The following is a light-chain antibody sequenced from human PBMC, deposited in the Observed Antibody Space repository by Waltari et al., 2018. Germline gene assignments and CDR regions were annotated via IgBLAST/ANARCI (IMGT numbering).Light chain of an antibody. V-gene: IGLV4-69*01. CDR3: ATGGDGIWG. CDR1: SGHSNYA. Sequence: ASLGASVKLTCTLSSGHSNYAIAWLQRQPEKGPRYLMKVKSDGSYIKGDRIPDRFSGSSSGADPDLPSASLPAEDEADYYCATGGDGIWGFGGGTKLTVL. CDR2: VKSDGSY. J-gene: IGLJ2*01.